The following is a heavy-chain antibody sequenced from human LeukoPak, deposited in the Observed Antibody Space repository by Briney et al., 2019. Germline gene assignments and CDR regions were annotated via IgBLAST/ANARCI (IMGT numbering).Heavy chain of an antibody. V-gene: IGHV1-3*03. J-gene: IGHJ3*02. Sequence: ASVKVSCKASGYTFTSYAMHWVRQAPGQRLEWMGWINAGNGNTKYSQEFQGRVTITRDTSASTAYMELSSLRSEDMAVYYCARDQGITIFGVVIDAFDIWGQGTMVTVSS. CDR3: ARDQGITIFGVVIDAFDI. CDR2: INAGNGNT. CDR1: GYTFTSYA. D-gene: IGHD3-3*01.